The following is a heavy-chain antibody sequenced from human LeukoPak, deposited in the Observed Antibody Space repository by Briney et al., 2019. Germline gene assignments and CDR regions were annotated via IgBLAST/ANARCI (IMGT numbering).Heavy chain of an antibody. CDR3: ARTVVTLDWYFDL. V-gene: IGHV4-61*02. CDR2: FYTSGTT. Sequence: SETLSLTRTVSGGSISSGGYYWSWIRQHPGKGLEWIGRFYTSGTTNYNPSLKSRVTMSIDTSKNQVSLKMRSVTAADTAVYYCARTVVTLDWYFDLWGRGTLVSVSS. J-gene: IGHJ2*01. CDR1: GGSISSGGYY. D-gene: IGHD4-23*01.